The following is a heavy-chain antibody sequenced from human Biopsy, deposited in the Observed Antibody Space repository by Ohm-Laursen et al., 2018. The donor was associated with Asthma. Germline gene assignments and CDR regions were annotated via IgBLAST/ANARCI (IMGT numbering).Heavy chain of an antibody. CDR1: GFSFSNFA. J-gene: IGHJ4*02. Sequence: PRLSCAASGFSFSNFAIHWVRQAPGKGLEWVGVISKDASTQDYADSVKGRFTMARDNSKNTLDLQMNSLTAEDTAVYYCAREGVAGTHIEDWGQGTLVTVSS. D-gene: IGHD6-19*01. CDR2: ISKDASTQ. CDR3: AREGVAGTHIED. V-gene: IGHV3-30*01.